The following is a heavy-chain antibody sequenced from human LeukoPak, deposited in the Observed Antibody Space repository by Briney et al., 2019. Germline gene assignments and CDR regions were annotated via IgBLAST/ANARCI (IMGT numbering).Heavy chain of an antibody. CDR1: GFTFSSYA. CDR3: AKEREGSGWYYFDY. Sequence: GGSLRLSCAASGFTFSSYAMSWVRQAPGKGLEWVSAISGSGGSTFFADSVKGRFTISRDNSKNTLYLQMNSLRAEDTAVYYCAKEREGSGWYYFDYWGQGTLVTVSS. J-gene: IGHJ4*02. CDR2: ISGSGGST. V-gene: IGHV3-23*01. D-gene: IGHD6-19*01.